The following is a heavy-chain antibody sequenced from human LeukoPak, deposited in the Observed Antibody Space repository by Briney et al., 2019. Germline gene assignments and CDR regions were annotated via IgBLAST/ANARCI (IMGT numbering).Heavy chain of an antibody. CDR1: GFTFDDYG. CDR3: ARKSSSLGYYFDY. CDR2: INWNGGST. D-gene: IGHD6-6*01. Sequence: PGGSLRLSCAASGFTFDDYGMSWVRQAPGKGLEWVSGINWNGGSTGYADSVKGRFTISRDNAKNSLYLQMNSLRVADTAVYYCARKSSSLGYYFDYWGQGTLVTVSS. V-gene: IGHV3-20*04. J-gene: IGHJ4*02.